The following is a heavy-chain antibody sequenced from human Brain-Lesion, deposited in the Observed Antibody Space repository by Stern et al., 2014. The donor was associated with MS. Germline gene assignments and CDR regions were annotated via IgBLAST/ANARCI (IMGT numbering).Heavy chain of an antibody. CDR1: GYIFTGYY. J-gene: IGHJ6*02. D-gene: IGHD3-3*01. V-gene: IGHV1-2*02. Sequence: QVQLGQSGAEVKKPGASVKVSCKTSGYIFTGYYIPWVRQAPGQGLEWMAWINPNTGGTKHAQKFQGRVAMSRDTDISTAYVELSRLTSDDTAVYYCARDQRGITIFGVVTDYYYLGMDVWGQGTTVTVS. CDR3: ARDQRGITIFGVVTDYYYLGMDV. CDR2: INPNTGGT.